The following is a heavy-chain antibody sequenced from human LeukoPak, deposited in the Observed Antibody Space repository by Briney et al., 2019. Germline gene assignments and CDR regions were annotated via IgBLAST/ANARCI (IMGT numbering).Heavy chain of an antibody. V-gene: IGHV3-33*06. J-gene: IGHJ4*02. CDR1: GFTFSSYG. Sequence: GGSLRLSCAASGFTFSSYGMHWVRQAPGKGLEWVAVIWYDGSNKYYADSVKGRFTISRDNSKNTLYLQMNSLRAEDTAVYYCAKDDTDTDFDYWGQGTLVTASS. CDR2: IWYDGSNK. CDR3: AKDDTDTDFDY.